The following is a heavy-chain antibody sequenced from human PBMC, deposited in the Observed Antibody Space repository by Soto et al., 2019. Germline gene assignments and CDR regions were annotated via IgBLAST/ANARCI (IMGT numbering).Heavy chain of an antibody. Sequence: APVQVSRNSARYTDTAFSIHCVRQVPGHGLEWVGWTNPKHRGINYAQQFQGRVTMTRATSVNTSYMDLNRLNFDDSAIYYSVRGQSVLCLDIWGRGTQVTVSS. J-gene: IGHJ1*01. CDR1: RYTDTAFS. D-gene: IGHD2-2*01. CDR3: VRGQSVLCLDI. V-gene: IGHV1-2*02. CDR2: TNPKHRGI.